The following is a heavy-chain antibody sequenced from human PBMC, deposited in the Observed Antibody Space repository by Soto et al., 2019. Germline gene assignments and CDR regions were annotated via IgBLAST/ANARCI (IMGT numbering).Heavy chain of an antibody. D-gene: IGHD5-18*01. Sequence: QVKLVQSGAEVKKLGESVKVSCRASGYTFTSYGISWVRQAPGQGLEWMGWISAYNGNTKYAQKLQGRVTMTTDTSTSTAYMELRSLRSDDTAVYYCARDQAMAQFDYWGQGTLVTVSS. J-gene: IGHJ4*02. CDR3: ARDQAMAQFDY. CDR1: GYTFTSYG. V-gene: IGHV1-18*01. CDR2: ISAYNGNT.